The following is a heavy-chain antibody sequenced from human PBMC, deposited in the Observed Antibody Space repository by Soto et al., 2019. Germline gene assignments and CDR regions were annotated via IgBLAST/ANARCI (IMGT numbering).Heavy chain of an antibody. CDR1: GLSLTTSGVG. V-gene: IGHV2-5*02. CDR3: AHRRPGLYFDS. Sequence: QITLKESGPTLVKPTQTLTLTCTLSGLSLTTSGVGVGWIRQPPGKALEWLALIYWDDDKRYSPSLENRLTITKDTSKNHAVLTMTNMDPADTGIYFCAHRRPGLYFDSWGQGTLVTVSS. J-gene: IGHJ4*02. CDR2: IYWDDDK.